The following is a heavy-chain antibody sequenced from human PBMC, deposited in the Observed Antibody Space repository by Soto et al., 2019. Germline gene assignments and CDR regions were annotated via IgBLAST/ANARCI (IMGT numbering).Heavy chain of an antibody. V-gene: IGHV4-30-4*01. J-gene: IGHJ4*02. CDR3: VRDILYRLDY. CDR1: GCSISHDDYY. Sequence: SLVLNCTISGCSISHDDYYWSWIRQPPGKGLEWIGYIYYSGSAYYNPSLKSRVTISVDTSKNQFSLKLSSVTAADTAVYYCVRDILYRLDYWGQGIVVTVYS. D-gene: IGHD3-9*01. CDR2: IYYSGSA.